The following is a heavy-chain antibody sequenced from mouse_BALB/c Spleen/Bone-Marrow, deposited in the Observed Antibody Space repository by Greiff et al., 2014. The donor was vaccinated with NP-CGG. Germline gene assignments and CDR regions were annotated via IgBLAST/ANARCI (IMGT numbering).Heavy chain of an antibody. D-gene: IGHD2-14*01. CDR1: GFSFSDHY. CDR3: ARDGDYRYAWFSY. J-gene: IGHJ3*01. V-gene: IGHV5-4*02. CDR2: ISDGGGHT. Sequence: DVHLVESGGRLVKPGGSLKLSCAASGFSFSDHYMYWVRQTPEKRLEWVATISDGGGHTYYSDSVKGRFTISRDNAKNNLYLQMSSLKSEDTAMYHCARDGDYRYAWFSYWGPGTPVTVSA.